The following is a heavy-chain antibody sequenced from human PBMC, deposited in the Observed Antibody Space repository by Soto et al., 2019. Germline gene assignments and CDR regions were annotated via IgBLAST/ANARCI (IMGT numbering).Heavy chain of an antibody. CDR2: INPSGGST. D-gene: IGHD3-22*01. Sequence: ASVKVSCKASGYTFTSCYMHWVRQAPGQGLEWMGIINPSGGSTSYAQKFQGRVTMTRDTSTSTVYMELSSLRAEDTAVYYCTSGTSGSSGPLYWGQGTLVTVSS. CDR3: TSGTSGSSGPLY. CDR1: GYTFTSCY. J-gene: IGHJ4*02. V-gene: IGHV1-46*01.